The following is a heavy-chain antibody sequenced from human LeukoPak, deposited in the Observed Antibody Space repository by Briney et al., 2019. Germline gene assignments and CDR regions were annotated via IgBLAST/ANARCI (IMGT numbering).Heavy chain of an antibody. D-gene: IGHD6-19*01. CDR2: VDGSGGAT. V-gene: IGHV3-23*01. CDR3: AKEADSSGWYCDN. J-gene: IGHJ4*02. Sequence: GGSLRLSCAASGFTFDSYAMSWVRQAPGKGLEWVSVVDGSGGATYYADSVKGRFTISRDNSKNTLYLQTNSLRAEDTAVYYCAKEADSSGWYCDNWGQGTLVTVSS. CDR1: GFTFDSYA.